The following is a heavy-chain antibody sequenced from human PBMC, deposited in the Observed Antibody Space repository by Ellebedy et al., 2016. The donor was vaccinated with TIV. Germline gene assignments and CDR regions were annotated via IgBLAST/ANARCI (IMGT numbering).Heavy chain of an antibody. J-gene: IGHJ5*02. V-gene: IGHV1-2*02. CDR3: ASVVGENQGWFDP. CDR1: GYTLTVYY. Sequence: AASVKVSCKASGYTLTVYYMHWVRQPPGQGLEWMGWINPNSGGTNYAQKFQGRVTMTRDTSISSAYMGLNRLRSDDTAVYYGASVVGENQGWFDPWGQGTLVTVSS. D-gene: IGHD3-10*01. CDR2: INPNSGGT.